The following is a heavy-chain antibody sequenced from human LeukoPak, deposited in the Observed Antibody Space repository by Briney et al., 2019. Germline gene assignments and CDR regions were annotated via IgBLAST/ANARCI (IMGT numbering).Heavy chain of an antibody. J-gene: IGHJ4*02. V-gene: IGHV3-48*02. CDR2: ITSSSSTI. CDR1: GFTFSSYN. D-gene: IGHD6-6*01. CDR3: ASEYSSSSGSVSDY. Sequence: GGSLRLSCAASGFTFSSYNMNWVRQAPGKGLEWVSYITSSSSTIYYADSVKGRFTISRDNAKNSLYLQMNSLRDKDTAVYYCASEYSSSSGSVSDYWGQGTLVTVSS.